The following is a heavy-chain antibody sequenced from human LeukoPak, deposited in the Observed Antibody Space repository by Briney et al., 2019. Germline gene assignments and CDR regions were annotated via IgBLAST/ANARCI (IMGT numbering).Heavy chain of an antibody. Sequence: RASVKVSCKASGYTFTGCYMHWVRQAPGQGLEWMGWINPNSGGTNYAQRFQGRVTMTRDTSISTAYMELSRLESDDTAVYYCARDREGYYDSSNYYSHIFDYWGQGTLVTVSS. CDR1: GYTFTGCY. D-gene: IGHD3-22*01. V-gene: IGHV1-2*02. CDR3: ARDREGYYDSSNYYSHIFDY. CDR2: INPNSGGT. J-gene: IGHJ4*02.